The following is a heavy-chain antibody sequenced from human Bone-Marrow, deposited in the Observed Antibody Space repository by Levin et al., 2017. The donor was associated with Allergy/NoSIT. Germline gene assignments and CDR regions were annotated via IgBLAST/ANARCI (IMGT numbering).Heavy chain of an antibody. Sequence: SQTLSLPCTVSGGSIRDSAYYWAWIRQSQGKGLEWIGSIYYSGPTYHNPSLKSRVTISIDPPKNQFSLTLASVTAADTAVYYCARQVFHGSGSYYNFDKWGQGTLVSVSS. J-gene: IGHJ4*02. CDR3: ARQVFHGSGSYYNFDK. V-gene: IGHV4-39*01. CDR2: IYYSGPT. CDR1: GGSIRDSAYY. D-gene: IGHD3-10*01.